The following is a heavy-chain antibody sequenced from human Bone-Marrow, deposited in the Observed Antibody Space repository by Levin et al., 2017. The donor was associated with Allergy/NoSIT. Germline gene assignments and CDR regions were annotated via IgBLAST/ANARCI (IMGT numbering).Heavy chain of an antibody. V-gene: IGHV1-69*13. J-gene: IGHJ4*02. Sequence: SVKVSCKASGGTFSSNPISWVRQAPGQGLEWMGGIIPVFATVNYTQKFQGRVTITADESTSTAYMELSGLRSEDTAVYYCARAGVEWLLNYYYFDQWGQGTPVTVSS. D-gene: IGHD3-3*01. CDR1: GGTFSSNP. CDR3: ARAGVEWLLNYYYFDQ. CDR2: IIPVFATV.